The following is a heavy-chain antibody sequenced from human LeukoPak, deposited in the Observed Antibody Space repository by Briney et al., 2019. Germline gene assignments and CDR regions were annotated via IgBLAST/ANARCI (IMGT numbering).Heavy chain of an antibody. CDR3: ARDDRVWFGD. CDR2: IIPIFGTA. CDR1: GGTFSSYA. Sequence: ASVKVSCKASGGTFSSYAISWVRQAPGQGLEWMGGIIPIFGTANYAQKFQGRVTITAEESTSTAYMELSSLRSEDTAVYYCARDDRVWFGDWGQGTLVTVSS. J-gene: IGHJ4*02. D-gene: IGHD3-10*01. V-gene: IGHV1-69*13.